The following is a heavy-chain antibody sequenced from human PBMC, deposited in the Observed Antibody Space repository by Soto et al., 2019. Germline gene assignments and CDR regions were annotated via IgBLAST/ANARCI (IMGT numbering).Heavy chain of an antibody. D-gene: IGHD1-20*01. CDR2: IWYDGSNE. Sequence: QVQLVESGGGVVQPGRSLRLSCAASGFTFESCAMYWVRQTPGKGLEWVAVIWYDGSNEQYVDSVKGRFTISRDNSKNTLYLQMSSLRAEDTAVYFCARGLLTRHYYGMDVWGRGTTVIVSS. CDR3: ARGLLTRHYYGMDV. CDR1: GFTFESCA. V-gene: IGHV3-33*01. J-gene: IGHJ6*02.